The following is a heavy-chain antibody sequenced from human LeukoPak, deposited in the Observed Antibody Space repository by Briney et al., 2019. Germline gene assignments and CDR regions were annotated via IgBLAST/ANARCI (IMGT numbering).Heavy chain of an antibody. CDR3: ARDFRYAFDN. J-gene: IGHJ4*02. CDR2: VGISSGNT. CDR1: GFTFSDYS. Sequence: GGSLRLSCAASGFTFSDYSMNWVRQAPGKGLEWISYVGISSGNTKYADSAKGRFTISGDSAKNSVYLQMNSLRVEDTAVYYCARDFRYAFDNWGQGTLVTVSS. D-gene: IGHD5-12*01. V-gene: IGHV3-48*04.